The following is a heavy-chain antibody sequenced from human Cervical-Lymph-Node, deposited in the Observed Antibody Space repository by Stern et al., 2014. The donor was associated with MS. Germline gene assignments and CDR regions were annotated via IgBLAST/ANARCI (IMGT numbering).Heavy chain of an antibody. CDR1: GFSLSTSGVG. J-gene: IGHJ4*02. CDR2: IYWDDDK. D-gene: IGHD2-15*01. CDR3: AHRHCSGGSCYPDY. Sequence: QVTLRESGPTLVKPTQTLTLTCTFSGFSLSTSGVGVGWIRQPPGKALEXLALIYWDDDKRYSPSLKSRLTITKDTSKNQVVLTMTNMDPVDTATYYCAHRHCSGGSCYPDYWGQGTLVTVSS. V-gene: IGHV2-5*02.